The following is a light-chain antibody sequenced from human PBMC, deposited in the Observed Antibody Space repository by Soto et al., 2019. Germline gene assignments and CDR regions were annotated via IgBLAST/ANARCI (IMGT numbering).Light chain of an antibody. Sequence: QSVLTQPPSVSAAPGQKVTISCSGDTSNTLHNFVSWYQQLPGAAPKLLIYEDNKRPSGTPHRFSGSKFGTSVTLAIPGLQTGHEADYYCGTWDTNLSAYVFGTGTKVTVL. J-gene: IGLJ1*01. CDR1: TSNTLHNF. V-gene: IGLV1-51*02. CDR2: EDN. CDR3: GTWDTNLSAYV.